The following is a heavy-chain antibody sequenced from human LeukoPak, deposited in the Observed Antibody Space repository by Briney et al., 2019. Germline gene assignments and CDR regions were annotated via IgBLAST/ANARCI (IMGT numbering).Heavy chain of an antibody. D-gene: IGHD6-19*01. CDR3: AKGSSGWFWFDP. CDR2: ISGSGGST. CDR1: GFTFSSHG. V-gene: IGHV3-23*01. J-gene: IGHJ5*02. Sequence: GGSLRLSCAASGFTFSSHGMSWVRQAPGKGLEWVSAISGSGGSTYYADSVKGRFTISRDNSKNTLYLQMNSLRAEDTAVYYCAKGSSGWFWFDPWGQGTLVTVSS.